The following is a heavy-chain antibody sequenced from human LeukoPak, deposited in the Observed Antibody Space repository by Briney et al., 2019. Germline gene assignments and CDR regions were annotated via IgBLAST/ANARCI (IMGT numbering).Heavy chain of an antibody. D-gene: IGHD3-16*02. J-gene: IGHJ4*02. V-gene: IGHV3-23*01. Sequence: GGSLRLSCAASGFTFSNYVMNWVRQAPGRGLEWVSAISGSGGDTYYADSVKGRFSISRDNSKNTLYLQMNSLRAEDTAVYYCAKWVIGRNFDYWGQGTLVTVPS. CDR2: ISGSGGDT. CDR3: AKWVIGRNFDY. CDR1: GFTFSNYV.